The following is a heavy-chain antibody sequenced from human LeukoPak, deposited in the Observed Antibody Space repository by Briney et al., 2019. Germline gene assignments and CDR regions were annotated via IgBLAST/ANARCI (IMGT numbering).Heavy chain of an antibody. CDR3: ARGPYSHYENWFDP. D-gene: IGHD4-11*01. CDR2: INHSGST. Sequence: KPSETLSLTCAVYGGSFSGYYWSWIRQPPGKGLEWIGEINHSGSTNYNPSLKSRVTISVDTSKNQFSLKLSSVTAADTAVYYCARGPYSHYENWFDPWGQGTLVTVSS. J-gene: IGHJ5*02. CDR1: GGSFSGYY. V-gene: IGHV4-34*01.